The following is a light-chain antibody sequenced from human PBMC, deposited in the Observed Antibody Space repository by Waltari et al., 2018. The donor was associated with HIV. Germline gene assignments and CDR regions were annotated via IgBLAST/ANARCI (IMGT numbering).Light chain of an antibody. CDR2: EVS. J-gene: IGLJ2*01. CDR1: SSDVWSYNL. CDR3: CSYASTTDTYVV. Sequence: QSALTQPASVSGSPGQSITISCTGTSSDVWSYNLVSWYQQHPGKAPELIIYEVSKRPSGVSNRFSGSKSGSTASLTISGLQPEDEADYCCCSYASTTDTYVVFGGGTKLTVL. V-gene: IGLV2-23*02.